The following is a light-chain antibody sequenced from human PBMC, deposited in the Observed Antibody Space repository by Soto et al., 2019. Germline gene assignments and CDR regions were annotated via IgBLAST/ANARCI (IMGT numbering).Light chain of an antibody. Sequence: EIVLTQSPGTLSLSPGERATLSCRASQSVSSNYLAWYQQKPGRAPRLLIYGASSRATGIPDRCSGSGSGTDFTLTISRLEPEDFAVYYCQQYGSSPLTFGQGTRLEIK. CDR1: QSVSSNY. CDR3: QQYGSSPLT. CDR2: GAS. J-gene: IGKJ5*01. V-gene: IGKV3-20*01.